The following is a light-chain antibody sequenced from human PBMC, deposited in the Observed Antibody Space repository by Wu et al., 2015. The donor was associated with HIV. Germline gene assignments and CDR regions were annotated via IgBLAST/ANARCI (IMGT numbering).Light chain of an antibody. V-gene: IGKV1-8*01. J-gene: IGKJ5*01. CDR1: QTIGNY. Sequence: AIRITQSPSSLSASTGDRVTITCRASQTIGNYLAWYQQKPGKAPKLLMSDASTLQSGVPSRFNGSRSGTDFTLTISCLQSEDFATYYCQQYYTYPQITFGQGTRLQIK. CDR2: DAS. CDR3: QQYYTYPQIT.